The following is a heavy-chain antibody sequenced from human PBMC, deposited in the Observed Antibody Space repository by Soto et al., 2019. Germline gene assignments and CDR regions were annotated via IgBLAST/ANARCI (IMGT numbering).Heavy chain of an antibody. CDR2: ISYGGST. V-gene: IGHV4-30-4*01. J-gene: IGHJ4*02. Sequence: SETLSLTCTVSGGSISSGNYYWSWIRQPPGKGLEWIGFISYGGSTYYSASLQSRVTMSVDTSKNQFSLNLSFVTAADTAVYYCATMGTPATGLYYFDYWGQGTLVTVPQ. D-gene: IGHD1-7*01. CDR3: ATMGTPATGLYYFDY. CDR1: GGSISSGNYY.